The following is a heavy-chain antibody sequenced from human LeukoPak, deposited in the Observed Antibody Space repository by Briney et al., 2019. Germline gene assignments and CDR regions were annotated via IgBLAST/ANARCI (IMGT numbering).Heavy chain of an antibody. CDR3: ARDQYDTWSRRGNFDS. V-gene: IGHV3-7*03. D-gene: IGHD3-3*01. Sequence: RAGGSPRLSCVASGFTFGKYWMSWVRQAPGKGLEWVANIKLDGSEKNYVDSVKGRFTISRDNTKNSLYLQMNSLRVEDTAVFYCARDQYDTWSRRGNFDSWGQGTLVIVSS. J-gene: IGHJ4*02. CDR2: IKLDGSEK. CDR1: GFTFGKYW.